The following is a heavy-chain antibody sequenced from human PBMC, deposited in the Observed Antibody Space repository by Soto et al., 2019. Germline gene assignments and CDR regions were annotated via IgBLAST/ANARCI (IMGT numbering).Heavy chain of an antibody. V-gene: IGHV3-53*02. J-gene: IGHJ6*02. Sequence: EVQLVETGGGLIQPGGSLRLSCAASGFTVSSNYMSWVRQAPGKGLEWVSVIYSGGSTYYADSVKGRFTISRDNSKNTLYLQMNSLRAEDTAVYYCARADYYYYGMDVWGQGTTVTVSS. CDR2: IYSGGST. CDR1: GFTVSSNY. CDR3: ARADYYYYGMDV.